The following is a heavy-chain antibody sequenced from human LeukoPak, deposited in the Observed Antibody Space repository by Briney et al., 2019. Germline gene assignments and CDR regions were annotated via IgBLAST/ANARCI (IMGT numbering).Heavy chain of an antibody. CDR2: IKQEGSEK. CDR3: ARDPGDSDGWYYFDW. Sequence: PGGSLRLSCAVSGFSANNYWMSWVRQGPGKGLEWVASIKQEGSEKYYVDSVKGRFTISRDNAKNSLYLQMNSLGVEDTAVYYCARDPGDSDGWYYFDWWGQGTLVTVSS. J-gene: IGHJ4*02. CDR1: GFSANNYW. D-gene: IGHD6-19*01. V-gene: IGHV3-7*01.